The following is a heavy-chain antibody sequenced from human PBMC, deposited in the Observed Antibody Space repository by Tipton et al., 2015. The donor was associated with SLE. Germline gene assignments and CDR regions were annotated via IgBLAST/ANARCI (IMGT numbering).Heavy chain of an antibody. CDR1: GGSISSGGYY. CDR2: IYYSGST. D-gene: IGHD2-21*01. V-gene: IGHV4-61*08. Sequence: TLSLTCTVSGGSISSGGYYWTWIRQPPGKGLEWIGYIYYSGSTNYNPSLKSRVTISVDTSKNQFSLKLSSVTAADTAVYYCAREAWGHAFDIWGQGTMVTVSS. CDR3: AREAWGHAFDI. J-gene: IGHJ3*02.